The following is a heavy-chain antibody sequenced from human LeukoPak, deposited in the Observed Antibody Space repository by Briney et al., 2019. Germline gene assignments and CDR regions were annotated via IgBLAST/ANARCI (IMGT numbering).Heavy chain of an antibody. Sequence: ASVKVSCKASGYTFTGYYMHWVRQAPGQGLEWMGWINPNSGGTNYAQKFQGRVTMTRDTSISTAYMELSRLRSDDTAVYDCARGWELRVLDWFDPWGPGTLVTVSS. CDR3: ARGWELRVLDWFDP. D-gene: IGHD1-26*01. CDR1: GYTFTGYY. CDR2: INPNSGGT. J-gene: IGHJ5*02. V-gene: IGHV1-2*02.